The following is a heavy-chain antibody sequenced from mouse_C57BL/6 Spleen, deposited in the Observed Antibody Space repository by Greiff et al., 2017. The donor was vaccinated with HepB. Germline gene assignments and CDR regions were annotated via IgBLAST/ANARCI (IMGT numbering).Heavy chain of an antibody. Sequence: QVQLQQPGAELVKPGASVKLSCKASGYTFTSYWMQWIKQSPGQGLEWIGEIDPSDSYTNYNQKFKGKATLTVDTSSSTAYMQLSSLTSEDSAVYYCARSLVGSSSYYAMDYWGQGTSVTVSS. CDR3: ARSLVGSSSYYAMDY. D-gene: IGHD1-1*01. J-gene: IGHJ4*01. CDR1: GYTFTSYW. V-gene: IGHV1-50*01. CDR2: IDPSDSYT.